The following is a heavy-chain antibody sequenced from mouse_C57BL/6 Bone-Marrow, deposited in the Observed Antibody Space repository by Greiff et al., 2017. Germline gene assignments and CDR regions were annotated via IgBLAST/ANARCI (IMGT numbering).Heavy chain of an antibody. J-gene: IGHJ2*01. CDR3: ARACASTVVATNYFDY. D-gene: IGHD1-1*01. V-gene: IGHV1-81*01. CDR2: IYPRSGNT. CDR1: GYTFTSYG. Sequence: VQLQQSGAELARPGASVQLSCKASGYTFTSYGISWVKQRTGQGLEWIGEIYPRSGNTYYNEKFKGKATLTADKSSSTAYMELRSLTSEDSAVYFCARACASTVVATNYFDYWGQGTTLTVSS.